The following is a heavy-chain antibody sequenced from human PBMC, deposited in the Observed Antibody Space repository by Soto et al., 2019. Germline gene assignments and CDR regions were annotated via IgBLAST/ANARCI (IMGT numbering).Heavy chain of an antibody. CDR1: GGTFSSYT. V-gene: IGHV1-69*02. CDR3: AIRIGCSDGSCYSNWFDP. D-gene: IGHD2-15*01. CDR2: IIPILGIA. Sequence: QVQLVQSGADVKKPGSSVKVSCKASGGTFSSYTISWVREAPGQGLEWMGRIIPILGIANYAQKFQGRVTITADKSTSTAYMELSSLRSEDTAVYYCAIRIGCSDGSCYSNWFDPWGQGTLVTVSS. J-gene: IGHJ5*02.